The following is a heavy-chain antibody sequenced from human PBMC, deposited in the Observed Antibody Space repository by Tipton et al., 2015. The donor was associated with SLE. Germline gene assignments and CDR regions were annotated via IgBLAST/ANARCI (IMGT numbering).Heavy chain of an antibody. V-gene: IGHV4-39*07. CDR1: GGSISSSSYY. CDR3: ARTVYSSGSYYFYMDV. D-gene: IGHD6-19*01. CDR2: IYYSGST. Sequence: TLSLTCTVSGGSISSSSYYWGWNRQPPGKGLEWIGSIYYSGSTYYNPSLKSRVTISVDTSKSQFSLRLKSVTAADTAVYYCARTVYSSGSYYFYMDVWGKGTSVTVSS. J-gene: IGHJ6*03.